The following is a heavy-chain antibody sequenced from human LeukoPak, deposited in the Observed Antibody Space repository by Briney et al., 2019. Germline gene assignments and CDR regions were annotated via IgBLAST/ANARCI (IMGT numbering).Heavy chain of an antibody. D-gene: IGHD4-17*01. J-gene: IGHJ4*02. Sequence: SETLSLTCAVYGGSFSGYYWSWIRQPPGKGLEWIGEINHSGSTNYNPSLKSRVTISVDTSKNQFSLKLSSVTAADTAVYYCARVLRDYGDYALDYWGQGTLVTVSS. V-gene: IGHV4-34*01. CDR1: GGSFSGYY. CDR3: ARVLRDYGDYALDY. CDR2: INHSGST.